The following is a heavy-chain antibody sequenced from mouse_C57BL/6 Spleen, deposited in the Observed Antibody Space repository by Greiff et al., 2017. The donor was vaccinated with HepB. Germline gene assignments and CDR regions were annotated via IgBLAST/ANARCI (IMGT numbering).Heavy chain of an antibody. CDR3: TRGFITTVVAPSYAMDY. D-gene: IGHD1-1*01. J-gene: IGHJ4*01. V-gene: IGHV1-15*01. Sequence: VQLQQSGAELVRPGASVTLSCKASGYTFTDYEMHWVKQTPVHGLEWIGAIDPETGGTAYNQKFKGKAILTADKSSSTAYMELRSLTSEDSAVYYCTRGFITTVVAPSYAMDYWGQGTSVTVSS. CDR1: GYTFTDYE. CDR2: IDPETGGT.